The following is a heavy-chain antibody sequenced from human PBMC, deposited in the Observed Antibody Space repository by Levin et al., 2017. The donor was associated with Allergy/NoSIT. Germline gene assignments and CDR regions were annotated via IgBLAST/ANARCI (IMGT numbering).Heavy chain of an antibody. J-gene: IGHJ4*02. V-gene: IGHV3-30*18. CDR3: AKAKGIWDGSGSYFDDYFDY. CDR1: GFTFSSYG. D-gene: IGHD3-10*01. CDR2: ISYDGSNK. Sequence: GESLKISCAASGFTFSSYGMHWVRQAPGKGLEWVAVISYDGSNKYYADSVKGRFTISRDNSKNTLYLQMNSLRAEDTAVYYCAKAKGIWDGSGSYFDDYFDYWGQGTLVTVSS.